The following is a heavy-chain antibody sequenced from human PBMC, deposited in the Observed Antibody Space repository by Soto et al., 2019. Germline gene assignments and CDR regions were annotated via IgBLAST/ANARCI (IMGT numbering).Heavy chain of an antibody. Sequence: KTSETLSLTCTVSGGSISSGDYYWSWIRQPPGKGLEWIGYIYYSGSTYYNPSLKSRVTISVDTSKNQFSLKLSSVTAADTAVYYCARGDTATVTSFDYWGQGTLVTVSS. J-gene: IGHJ4*02. CDR3: ARGDTATVTSFDY. CDR2: IYYSGST. CDR1: GGSISSGDYY. V-gene: IGHV4-30-4*01. D-gene: IGHD5-18*01.